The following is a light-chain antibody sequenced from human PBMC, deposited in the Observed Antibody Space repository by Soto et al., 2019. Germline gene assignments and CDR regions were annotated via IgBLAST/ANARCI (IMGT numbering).Light chain of an antibody. CDR1: NSDVGGYNY. V-gene: IGLV2-14*01. CDR2: DVS. Sequence: QSVLTQPASVSGSPGQSITISCTGTNSDVGGYNYVSWYQQHPGKAPKLMIYDVSNRPSGVSNRFSGSKSGNTASLTISGLQAEDEADYYCSSYTNSTTRVFGTGTKVTVL. J-gene: IGLJ1*01. CDR3: SSYTNSTTRV.